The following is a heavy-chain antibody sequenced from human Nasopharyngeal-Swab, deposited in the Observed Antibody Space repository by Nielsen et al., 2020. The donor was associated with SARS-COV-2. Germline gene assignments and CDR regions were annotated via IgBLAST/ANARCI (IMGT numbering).Heavy chain of an antibody. CDR3: AKYYGDYPYYYYYMDV. Sequence: GESLKISCAASGFTFSSYAMSWVRQAPGKGLEWVSAISGSGGSTYYADSVKGRFTISRDNSKNTLYLQMNSLRAEVTAVYYCAKYYGDYPYYYYYMDVWGKGTTVTVSS. CDR1: GFTFSSYA. CDR2: ISGSGGST. D-gene: IGHD4-17*01. J-gene: IGHJ6*03. V-gene: IGHV3-23*01.